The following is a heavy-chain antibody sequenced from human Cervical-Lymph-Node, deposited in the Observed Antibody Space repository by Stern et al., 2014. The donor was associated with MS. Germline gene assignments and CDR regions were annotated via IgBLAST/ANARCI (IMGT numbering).Heavy chain of an antibody. V-gene: IGHV5-51*01. CDR1: GYSFTSYW. CDR2: IHRGDSDT. D-gene: IGHD3-10*01. J-gene: IGHJ4*02. Sequence: VQLVQSGAEVKKPGESLKISCKGSGYSFTSYWIGWMRQMPGEGLEWMWFIHRGDSDTKYSPSFEGQVTISADKSSTTAYLQWSSLKASDTAMYFCARHRSYGDYGYWGQGTLVIVSS. CDR3: ARHRSYGDYGY.